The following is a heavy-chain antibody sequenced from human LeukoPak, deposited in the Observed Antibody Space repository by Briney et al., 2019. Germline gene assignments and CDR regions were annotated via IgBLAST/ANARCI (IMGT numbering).Heavy chain of an antibody. CDR3: ARDRQLSGMDV. D-gene: IGHD5-24*01. V-gene: IGHV3-53*01. Sequence: GGSLRLSCAASGFTVSSNYMSWVRQAPGKGLEWVSVIYSGGSTYYSDSVKGRFTISRDKSRNTLYLQMNSLKAEDTAVYYCARDRQLSGMDVWGQGTTVTVSS. CDR2: IYSGGST. CDR1: GFTVSSNY. J-gene: IGHJ6*02.